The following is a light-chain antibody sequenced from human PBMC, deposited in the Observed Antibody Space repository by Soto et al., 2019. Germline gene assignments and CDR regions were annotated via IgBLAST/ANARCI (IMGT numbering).Light chain of an antibody. CDR1: SSDVGSYNL. V-gene: IGLV2-23*02. Sequence: QSALTQPASVSGSPGQSITISCAATSSDVGSYNLVSWYQHHPGKAPKLMIYEVSKRPSGVFNRFSGSKSGNTASLTISGFQAEDEADYFCCSYAGSSTLVVFGGGTKVTVL. J-gene: IGLJ2*01. CDR2: EVS. CDR3: CSYAGSSTLVV.